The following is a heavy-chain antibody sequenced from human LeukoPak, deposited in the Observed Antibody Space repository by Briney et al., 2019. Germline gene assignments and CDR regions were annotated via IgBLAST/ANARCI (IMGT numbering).Heavy chain of an antibody. Sequence: ASVTVSCKASGYTFTCYYMHWVRQAPGQGLEWMGWINPNSGGTNYAQKFQGWVTMTRDTSISTAYMELSRLRSDDTAVYYCARGVGGSYIDVHEDYFDYWGQGTLVTVSS. J-gene: IGHJ4*02. CDR3: ARGVGGSYIDVHEDYFDY. CDR1: GYTFTCYY. V-gene: IGHV1-2*04. CDR2: INPNSGGT. D-gene: IGHD2-15*01.